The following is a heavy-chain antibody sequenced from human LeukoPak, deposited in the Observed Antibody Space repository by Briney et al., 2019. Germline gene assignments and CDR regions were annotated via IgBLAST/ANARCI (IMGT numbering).Heavy chain of an antibody. D-gene: IGHD1-7*01. CDR1: DGSISSYY. J-gene: IGHJ4*02. Sequence: SETLSLTCTVSDGSISSYYWSWIRQPPGKGLEWIGYIYHSGSTNYNPSLKSRVTISVDTSKNQFSLKLRSVTAADTAVYYCASITGTPFQFDYWGQGTLVTVSS. CDR3: ASITGTPFQFDY. V-gene: IGHV4-59*01. CDR2: IYHSGST.